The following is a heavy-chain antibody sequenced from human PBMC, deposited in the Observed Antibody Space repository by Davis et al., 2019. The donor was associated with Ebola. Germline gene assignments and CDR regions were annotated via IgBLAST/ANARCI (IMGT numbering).Heavy chain of an antibody. Sequence: GESLKIPCKGSGYSFTNYWIDWVRQMPGKGLEWMGIIYPGYSDTRYSPSFQGQITISADKSINTAFLQWSSLKASDTAMYYCARRDAYNRPLDYWGQGTLVTVSS. CDR2: IYPGYSDT. J-gene: IGHJ4*02. V-gene: IGHV5-51*01. CDR1: GYSFTNYW. D-gene: IGHD5-24*01. CDR3: ARRDAYNRPLDY.